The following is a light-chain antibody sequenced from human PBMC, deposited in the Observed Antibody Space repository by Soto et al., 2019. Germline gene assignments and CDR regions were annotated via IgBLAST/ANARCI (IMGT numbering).Light chain of an antibody. CDR1: SSDVGGYDY. Sequence: QSALTQPASVSGSPGQSITISCTGTSSDVGGYDYVSWYQHHPGKAPKLMIYGVSNRPSGVSNRFYGSKSGNTASLTISGLQAEDEADYYCSSYTSSSTYVVFGGGTQLTVL. J-gene: IGLJ2*01. V-gene: IGLV2-14*03. CDR2: GVS. CDR3: SSYTSSSTYVV.